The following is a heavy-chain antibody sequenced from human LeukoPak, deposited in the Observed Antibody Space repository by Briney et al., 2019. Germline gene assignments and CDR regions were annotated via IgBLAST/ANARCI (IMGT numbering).Heavy chain of an antibody. CDR1: GGSISSYY. D-gene: IGHD6-19*01. CDR2: IHYTGNT. CDR3: AGSPNPYYFDF. Sequence: SETLSLTCTVSGGSISSYYWSVIRQSPEKGLEWIGYIHYTGNTNYNPSLKSRVTILLDASKNQFSLNLYSVTAADTAVYYCAGSPNPYYFDFWGQGCLATVSS. V-gene: IGHV4-59*01. J-gene: IGHJ4*02.